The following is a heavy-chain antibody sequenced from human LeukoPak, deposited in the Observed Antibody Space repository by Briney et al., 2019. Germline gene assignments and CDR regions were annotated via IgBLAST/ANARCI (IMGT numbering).Heavy chain of an antibody. V-gene: IGHV1-69*04. D-gene: IGHD2-15*01. CDR1: GGTFSSYA. J-gene: IGHJ4*02. CDR3: ARTGYCSGGSCPGYFDY. CDR2: IIPIFGIA. Sequence: ASVKVSCKASGGTFSSYAISWVRQAPGQGLEWMGRIIPIFGIANYAQKFQGRVTITADKSTSTAYMELSSLRSEDTAVYYCARTGYCSGGSCPGYFDYWGQETLVTVSS.